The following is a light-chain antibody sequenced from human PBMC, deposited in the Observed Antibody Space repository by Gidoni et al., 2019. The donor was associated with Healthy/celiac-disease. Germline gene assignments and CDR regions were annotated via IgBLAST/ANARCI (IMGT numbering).Light chain of an antibody. CDR1: QSISSW. CDR3: QQYNSYAYT. Sequence: DIQMTQSPSTLSASVGDRVTITGRASQSISSWLAWYQQKPGKAPKLLIYKASSLESGVPSRFSGSGSGTEFTLTISSLQPDDFATYYCQQYNSYAYTFXXXTKLEIK. J-gene: IGKJ2*01. CDR2: KAS. V-gene: IGKV1-5*03.